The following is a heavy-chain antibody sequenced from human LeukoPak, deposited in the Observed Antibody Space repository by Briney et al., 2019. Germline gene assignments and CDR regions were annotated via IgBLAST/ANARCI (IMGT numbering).Heavy chain of an antibody. D-gene: IGHD5-12*01. J-gene: IGHJ6*02. CDR3: AKEVSPPLALAV. Sequence: GGSLRLSCAASGFTFSSYAMSWVRQAPGKGLEWVSAISGSGGSTYCADAVKGRFTISRDTSNNTLYLQMNSLQAEDTALYYCAKEVSPPLALAVWGQGTAVTVSS. V-gene: IGHV3-23*01. CDR2: ISGSGGST. CDR1: GFTFSSYA.